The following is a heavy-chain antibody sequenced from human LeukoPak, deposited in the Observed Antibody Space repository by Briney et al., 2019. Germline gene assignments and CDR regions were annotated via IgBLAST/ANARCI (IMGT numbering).Heavy chain of an antibody. CDR2: ISYDGSNK. J-gene: IGHJ4*02. CDR3: AGTRYSSGWYPDY. D-gene: IGHD6-19*01. V-gene: IGHV3-30*03. CDR1: GFTFSSYG. Sequence: PGRSLRLSCAASGFTFSSYGMHWVRQAPGKGLEWVAVISYDGSNKYYADSVKGRFTISRDNSKNTLYLQMNSLRAEDTAVYYCAGTRYSSGWYPDYWGQGTLVTVPS.